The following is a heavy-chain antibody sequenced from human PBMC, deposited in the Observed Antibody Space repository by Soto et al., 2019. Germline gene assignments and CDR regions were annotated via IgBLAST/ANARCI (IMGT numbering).Heavy chain of an antibody. V-gene: IGHV3-33*01. CDR2: ICYDGSNK. J-gene: IGHJ4*02. D-gene: IGHD3-10*01. CDR3: ARYGSGSYTD. Sequence: QVQLVESGGGVVQPGRSLRLSCAASGFTFSSYGMHWVRQAPGKGLEWVAVICYDGSNKYYADSVKGRFTISRDKSKNAMYLHMNGLRAEDTAVYYCARYGSGSYTDWGQGTLVTVS. CDR1: GFTFSSYG.